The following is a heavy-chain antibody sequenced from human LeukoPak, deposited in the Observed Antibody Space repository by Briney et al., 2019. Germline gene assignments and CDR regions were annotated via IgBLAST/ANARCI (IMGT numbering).Heavy chain of an antibody. CDR3: ASSSSGWDDIDAFDI. CDR2: IKQDGSEK. Sequence: GGSLRLSCAASGFTFSSYWMSWVRQAPGKGLEWVANIKQDGSEKYYVDSVKGRFTISRDNAKNSLYLQMNSLRAEDTAVYYCASSSSGWDDIDAFDIWGQGTMVTVSS. CDR1: GFTFSSYW. D-gene: IGHD6-19*01. V-gene: IGHV3-7*01. J-gene: IGHJ3*02.